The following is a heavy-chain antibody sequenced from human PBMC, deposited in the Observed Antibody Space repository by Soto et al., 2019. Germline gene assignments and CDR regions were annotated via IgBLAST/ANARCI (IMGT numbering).Heavy chain of an antibody. V-gene: IGHV4-34*01. CDR1: GGSFSGYY. CDR3: ARVFPIVPAAIIRGDWFDP. CDR2: INHSGST. Sequence: PSETLSLTCAVYGGSFSGYYWSWIRQPPGKGLEWIGEINHSGSTNYNPSLKSRVTISVDTSKNQFSLKLSSVTAADTAVYYCARVFPIVPAAIIRGDWFDPWGQGTLVTVS. J-gene: IGHJ5*02. D-gene: IGHD2-2*01.